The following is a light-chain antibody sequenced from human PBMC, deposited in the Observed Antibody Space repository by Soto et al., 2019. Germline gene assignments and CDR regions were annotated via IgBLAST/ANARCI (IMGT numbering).Light chain of an antibody. Sequence: DIQMTQSPSTLSASVGDRVTITCRASQSISSWLAWYQQKPGKAPKLLIYDASSLEGGVPSRFSGSGSGTEFTLTISSLQPDDFATYYCHQYNSFSTWTFGQGTKVELK. CDR1: QSISSW. V-gene: IGKV1-5*01. CDR2: DAS. J-gene: IGKJ1*01. CDR3: HQYNSFSTWT.